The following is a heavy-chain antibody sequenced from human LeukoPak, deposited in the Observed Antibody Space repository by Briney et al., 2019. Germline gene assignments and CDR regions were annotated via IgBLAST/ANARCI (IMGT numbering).Heavy chain of an antibody. CDR1: GGSISYYY. D-gene: IGHD4-17*01. J-gene: IGHJ6*02. CDR3: AREDPQTTVPEGMDV. Sequence: KTSETLSLTCTVSGGSISYYYWRWIRQSPGKGLEWIGYIYYSGTTNYNPSLKSRVTISVDTSKNQFSLQLRSVTAADTAVYYCAREDPQTTVPEGMDVWGQGTTVTVSS. CDR2: IYYSGTT. V-gene: IGHV4-59*01.